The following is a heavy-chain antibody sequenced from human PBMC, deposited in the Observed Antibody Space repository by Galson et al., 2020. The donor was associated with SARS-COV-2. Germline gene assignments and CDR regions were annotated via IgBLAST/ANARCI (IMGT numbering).Heavy chain of an antibody. CDR3: ARDSKPYGSGIHSPLYYYYYGMDV. J-gene: IGHJ6*02. CDR1: GFTFSDYY. D-gene: IGHD3-10*01. Sequence: GESLKISCAASGFTFSDYYMSWIRQAPGKGLEWVSYISSSSSYTHYADSVKGRFTISRDNAKNSLYLQMNSLRAEDTAVYYCARDSKPYGSGIHSPLYYYYYGMDVWGQGTTGTVAS. V-gene: IGHV3-11*06. CDR2: ISSSSSYT.